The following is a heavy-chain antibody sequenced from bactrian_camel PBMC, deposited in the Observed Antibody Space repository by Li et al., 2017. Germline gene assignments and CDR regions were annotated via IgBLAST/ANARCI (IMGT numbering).Heavy chain of an antibody. J-gene: IGHJ4*01. Sequence: HVQLVESGGGLVQPGGSLHLSCTASGLPFDDYAMGWFRQAPGKEREGVAAFYRGGSSPFYADSVKGRFTISQDNAESTAYLEMNSVEPEDTAIYYCNIGLCGTWPPGEDNYWGQGTQVTVS. D-gene: IGHD2*01. CDR3: NIGLCGTWPPGEDNY. CDR1: GLPFDDYA. V-gene: IGHV3S61*01. CDR2: FYRGGSSP.